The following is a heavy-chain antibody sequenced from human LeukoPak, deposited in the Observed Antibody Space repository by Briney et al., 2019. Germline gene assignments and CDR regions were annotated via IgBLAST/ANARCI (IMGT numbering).Heavy chain of an antibody. CDR3: ARVGKGNYHYMDV. CDR1: GGSISSSSYY. CDR2: IYYSGST. D-gene: IGHD4-23*01. J-gene: IGHJ6*03. V-gene: IGHV4-39*07. Sequence: SETLSLTCTVSGGSISSSSYYWGWIRQPPGKGLEWIGSIYYSGSTYYNPSLKSRVTISVDTSKNQFSLKVTSVTAADTAVYHCARVGKGNYHYMDVWGKGTTVTVSS.